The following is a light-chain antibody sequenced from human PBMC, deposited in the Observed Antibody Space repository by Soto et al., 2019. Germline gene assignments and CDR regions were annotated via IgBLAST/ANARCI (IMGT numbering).Light chain of an antibody. CDR3: SSYTSSSTTVV. CDR2: DVS. Sequence: QSALTQPASVSGSPGQSITIACTGTSSDVGGYNYVSWYQQHPGKAPKLMIYDVSNRTSGVSNRFSGSKSGNTASLTISGVQAEDEADYYCSSYTSSSTTVVFGGGTKLTVL. V-gene: IGLV2-14*01. J-gene: IGLJ2*01. CDR1: SSDVGGYNY.